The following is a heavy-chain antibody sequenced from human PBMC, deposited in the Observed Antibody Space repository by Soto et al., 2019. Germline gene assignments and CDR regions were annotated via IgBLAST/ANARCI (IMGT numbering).Heavy chain of an antibody. J-gene: IGHJ4*02. Sequence: PSETLSLTCAVYGGSFSGYYWSWIRQPPGKGLEWIGEINHSGSTNYNPSLKSRVTISVDTSKNQFSLKLSSVTAADTAVYYCARGGYRLTYFDYWGQGTLVTVSS. V-gene: IGHV4-34*01. CDR2: INHSGST. CDR1: GGSFSGYY. CDR3: ARGGYRLTYFDY. D-gene: IGHD6-25*01.